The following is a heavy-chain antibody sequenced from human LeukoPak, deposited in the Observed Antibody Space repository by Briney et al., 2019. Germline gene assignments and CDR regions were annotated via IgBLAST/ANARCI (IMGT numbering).Heavy chain of an antibody. CDR3: ARGPLTTPGRSLGY. CDR1: GLTFSTYW. Sequence: GGSLRLSCAASGLTFSTYWMHWVRQAPGRGLVWVSSINSDGSSTSYADSVKGRFTISRDNTKNTLYLQMNSLRAEDTAVYYCARGPLTTPGRSLGYWGQGTLVTVSS. V-gene: IGHV3-74*01. CDR2: INSDGSST. D-gene: IGHD4-17*01. J-gene: IGHJ4*02.